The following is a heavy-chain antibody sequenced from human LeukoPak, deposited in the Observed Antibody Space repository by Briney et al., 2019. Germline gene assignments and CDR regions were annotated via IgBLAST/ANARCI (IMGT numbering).Heavy chain of an antibody. CDR3: ARVSIAAAFNWFDP. Sequence: SVKVSCKASGGTFSSYAISWVRQAPGQGLEWMGRIIPIFGTANYAQKFPGRVTITTDESTSKAYMELSSLRSEDTAVYYCARVSIAAAFNWFDPWGQGTLVTVSS. D-gene: IGHD6-13*01. CDR1: GGTFSSYA. J-gene: IGHJ5*02. CDR2: IIPIFGTA. V-gene: IGHV1-69*05.